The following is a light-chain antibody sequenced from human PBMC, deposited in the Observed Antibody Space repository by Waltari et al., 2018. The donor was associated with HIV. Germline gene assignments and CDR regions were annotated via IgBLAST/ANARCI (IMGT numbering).Light chain of an antibody. J-gene: IGLJ3*02. CDR2: FNN. Sequence: DIHWYQQLPGTAPKLLIYFNNNRPAGVPDRFSGSKSGTSASLAITGLQAEDEADYYCQSYDSRVFGGGTKLTVL. CDR3: QSYDSRV. V-gene: IGLV1-40*01. CDR1: D.